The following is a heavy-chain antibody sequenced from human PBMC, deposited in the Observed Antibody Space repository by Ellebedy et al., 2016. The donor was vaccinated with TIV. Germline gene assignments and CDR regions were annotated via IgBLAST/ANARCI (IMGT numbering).Heavy chain of an antibody. CDR1: GGTFSSYA. J-gene: IGHJ6*02. Sequence: SVKVSXXASGGTFSSYAISWVRQAPGQGLEWMGGIIPIFGTANYAQKFQGRVTITADESTSTAYMELSNLRSEDTAVYYCARGHASGQYYYYGMDVWGQGTTVTVSS. V-gene: IGHV1-69*13. CDR2: IIPIFGTA. CDR3: ARGHASGQYYYYGMDV. D-gene: IGHD3-3*01.